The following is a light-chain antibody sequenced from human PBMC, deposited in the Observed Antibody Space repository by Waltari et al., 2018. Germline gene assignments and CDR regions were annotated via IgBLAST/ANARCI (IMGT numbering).Light chain of an antibody. Sequence: IVLTQSPGTMSLSPGERATLSCRASQSVSSTYLAWYQQKPGQAPRLLIYAASKRATGIPDRFRGSGSGTDFTLTISRLEPEDFAVYYCQRYGSSLTFGGGTTV. CDR3: QRYGSSLT. V-gene: IGKV3-20*01. CDR1: QSVSSTY. CDR2: AAS. J-gene: IGKJ4*01.